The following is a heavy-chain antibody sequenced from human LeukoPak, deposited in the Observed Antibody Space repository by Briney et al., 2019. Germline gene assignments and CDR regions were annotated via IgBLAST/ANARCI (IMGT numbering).Heavy chain of an antibody. V-gene: IGHV1-18*04. CDR1: GYTFTSYG. J-gene: IGHJ4*02. D-gene: IGHD2-2*01. CDR2: ISAYHGNT. CDR3: ARGPRRAYCSSTSCPLQTDY. Sequence: ASVKVSCKASGYTFTSYGISWVRQAPGQGLEWMGWISAYHGNTNYAQKLQGRVTMTTDTSTSTAYMELRSLRSDDTAVYYCARGPRRAYCSSTSCPLQTDYWGQGTLVTVSS.